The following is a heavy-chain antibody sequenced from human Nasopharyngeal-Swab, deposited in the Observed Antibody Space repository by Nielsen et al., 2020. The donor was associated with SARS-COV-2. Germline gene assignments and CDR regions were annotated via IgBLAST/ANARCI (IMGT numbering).Heavy chain of an antibody. V-gene: IGHV1-69*04. CDR2: IIPILGIA. J-gene: IGHJ6*02. CDR1: GGTFSSYA. D-gene: IGHD1-7*01. Sequence: SVKVSCKASGGTFSSYAISWVRQAPGQRLEWMGRIIPILGIANYAQKFQGRVTITADKSTSTAYMELSSLRSEDTAVYYCARAADKLRASVSPNYGMDVWGQGTTVTVSS. CDR3: ARAADKLRASVSPNYGMDV.